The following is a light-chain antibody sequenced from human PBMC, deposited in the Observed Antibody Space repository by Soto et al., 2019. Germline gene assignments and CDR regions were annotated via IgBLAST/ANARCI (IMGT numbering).Light chain of an antibody. CDR1: RSDIGSYDF. Sequence: QSALTQPASVSGSPGQSITISCTGSRSDIGSYDFVSWYQQHPGKAPKLLLSEVSNRPSGVSDRFSGSKSGNTASLTISGLQAEDEADYYCSSFTSAYTFVFGTGTKVTVL. J-gene: IGLJ1*01. CDR3: SSFTSAYTFV. CDR2: EVS. V-gene: IGLV2-14*01.